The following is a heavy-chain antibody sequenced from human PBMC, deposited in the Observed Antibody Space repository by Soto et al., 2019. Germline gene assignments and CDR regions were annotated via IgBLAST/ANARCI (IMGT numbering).Heavy chain of an antibody. V-gene: IGHV1-18*01. CDR3: ARVKYSTPYYYYYGMDV. CDR1: GYTFTSYG. D-gene: IGHD5-18*01. J-gene: IGHJ6*02. Sequence: QVQLVQSGAEVKKPGASVKVSCKASGYTFTSYGISWLRQAPGQGLEWMGWISAYNGNTNYAQKLQGRVTMTTDTSTSTAYMELRSLRSDDTAVYYCARVKYSTPYYYYYGMDVWGQGTTVTVSS. CDR2: ISAYNGNT.